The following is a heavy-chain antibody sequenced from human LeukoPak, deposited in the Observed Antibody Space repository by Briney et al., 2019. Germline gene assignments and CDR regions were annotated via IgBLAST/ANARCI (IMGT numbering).Heavy chain of an antibody. Sequence: GGSLRLSCAASGFTFSTYSMNWVRQAPGKGLEWVSSIRSSSDYIYYADSVKGRFTISRDNAKNSLYLQMNSLRAEDTAVYYCASRPGYCSGGSCEVFDYWGQATLVTVSS. J-gene: IGHJ4*02. D-gene: IGHD2-15*01. V-gene: IGHV3-21*06. CDR1: GFTFSTYS. CDR3: ASRPGYCSGGSCEVFDY. CDR2: IRSSSDYI.